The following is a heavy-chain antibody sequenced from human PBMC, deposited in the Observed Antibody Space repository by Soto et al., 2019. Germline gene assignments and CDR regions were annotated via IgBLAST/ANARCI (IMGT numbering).Heavy chain of an antibody. CDR1: GYIFVNYG. D-gene: IGHD5-12*01. V-gene: IGHV1-18*01. J-gene: IGHJ6*02. CDR2: ISPYSGNT. Sequence: QVQLVQSGDEVRKPGSSVKVSCKASGYIFVNYGIAWVRQAPGQGLEWMGWISPYSGNTHYASKVQGRLTMTTDTSASTACMDLGSLTADDAAVYYCAMVDNFVTPTTQDVWGQGTTVTVSS. CDR3: AMVDNFVTPTTQDV.